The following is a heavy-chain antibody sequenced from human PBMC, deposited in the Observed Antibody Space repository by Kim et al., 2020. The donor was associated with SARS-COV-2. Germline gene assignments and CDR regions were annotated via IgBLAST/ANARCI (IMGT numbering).Heavy chain of an antibody. Sequence: SETLSLTCTVSGASISSSHYYWGWIRQPPGKGLEWIGSIFYSGSTYYNPSLQSRVTISVDTSKNQFSLKLSSVTAADTAVYYCAGASYSFGYRVFDYWGQGTLVTVSS. CDR1: GASISSSHYY. J-gene: IGHJ4*02. V-gene: IGHV4-39*01. CDR2: IFYSGST. D-gene: IGHD5-18*01. CDR3: AGASYSFGYRVFDY.